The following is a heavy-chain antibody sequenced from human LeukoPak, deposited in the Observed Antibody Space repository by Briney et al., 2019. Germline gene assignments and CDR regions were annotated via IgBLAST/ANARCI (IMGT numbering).Heavy chain of an antibody. CDR3: ARGRGDYGDSFDY. J-gene: IGHJ4*02. CDR1: GYSFTSYW. CDR2: IYPGDSDT. Sequence: GESLKISSKGSGYSFTSYWNGWGRQMPGKGLEWMGIIYPGDSDTRYSPSLQGQVTISADTSISTAYLQWSSLNASDTAMYYCARGRGDYGDSFDYWGQGTLVTVSS. D-gene: IGHD4-17*01. V-gene: IGHV5-51*01.